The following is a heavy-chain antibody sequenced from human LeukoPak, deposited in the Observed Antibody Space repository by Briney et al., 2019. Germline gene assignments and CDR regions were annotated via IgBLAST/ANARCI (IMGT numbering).Heavy chain of an antibody. V-gene: IGHV1-2*02. D-gene: IGHD2-15*01. Sequence: ASVKVSCKASGYTFTGYFMHWVRQAPGQGLEWMGWINPGSGDTKYAQKFQGRVTMTRDTSISTAYMELSRLRSDDTAVYYRSRGVVVAADPTDVWGKGTTVTVSS. CDR3: SRGVVVAADPTDV. J-gene: IGHJ6*04. CDR2: INPGSGDT. CDR1: GYTFTGYF.